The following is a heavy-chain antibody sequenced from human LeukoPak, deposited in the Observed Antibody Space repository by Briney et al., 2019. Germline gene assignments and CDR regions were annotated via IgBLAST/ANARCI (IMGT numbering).Heavy chain of an antibody. CDR2: ISSSSSYI. Sequence: PGGSLRLSCAASGFTFSSYSMNWVRQAPGKGLEWVSSISSSSSYIYYADSVKGRFTISRDNAKNSLYLQMNSLRAEDTAAYYCVKKGLGYCSNGVCHFDYWGQGTLVTVSS. CDR1: GFTFSSYS. J-gene: IGHJ4*02. V-gene: IGHV3-21*04. CDR3: VKKGLGYCSNGVCHFDY. D-gene: IGHD2-8*01.